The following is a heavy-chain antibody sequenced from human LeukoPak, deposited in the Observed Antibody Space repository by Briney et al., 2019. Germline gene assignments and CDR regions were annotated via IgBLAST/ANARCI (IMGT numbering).Heavy chain of an antibody. CDR1: GYTFTNYA. Sequence: ASVKVSCKASGYTFTNYAMNWVRQAPGQGLEWMGWINPNSGGTNYAQKFQGRVTMTRDTSISTAYMELSRLRSDDTAVYYCARDMATIHDGCDYWGQGTLVTVSS. CDR3: ARDMATIHDGCDY. V-gene: IGHV1-2*02. J-gene: IGHJ4*02. D-gene: IGHD5-24*01. CDR2: INPNSGGT.